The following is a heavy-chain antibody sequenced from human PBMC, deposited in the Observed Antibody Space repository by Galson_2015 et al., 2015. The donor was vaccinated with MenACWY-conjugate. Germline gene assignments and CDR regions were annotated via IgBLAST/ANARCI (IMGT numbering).Heavy chain of an antibody. J-gene: IGHJ6*02. CDR3: ARETDNDYGDYEGMDGMDV. V-gene: IGHV3-11*06. Sequence: SLRLSCAASGFTFSDYYMSWIRQAPGKGLEWVSYISSSSSYTNYADSVKGRFTISRDNAKNSLYLQMNSLRAEDTAVYYCARETDNDYGDYEGMDGMDVWGQGTLVTVSS. CDR2: ISSSSSYT. D-gene: IGHD4-17*01. CDR1: GFTFSDYY.